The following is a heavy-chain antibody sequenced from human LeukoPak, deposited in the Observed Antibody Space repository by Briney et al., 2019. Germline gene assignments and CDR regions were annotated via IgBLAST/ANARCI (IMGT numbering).Heavy chain of an antibody. CDR2: ISGSGGST. CDR3: AKGRYYYDSSDAFDI. D-gene: IGHD3-22*01. Sequence: GGSLRLSCAASGFTFSSYAMSWVRQAPGKGLEWVSAISGSGGSTYYADSVKGRFTISRDNSKNTLFLQMNSLRAEDTAVYYWAKGRYYYDSSDAFDIWGQGTMVTVSS. V-gene: IGHV3-23*01. J-gene: IGHJ3*02. CDR1: GFTFSSYA.